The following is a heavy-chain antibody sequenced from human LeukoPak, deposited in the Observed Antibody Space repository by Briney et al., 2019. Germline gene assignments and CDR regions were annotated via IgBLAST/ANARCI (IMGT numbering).Heavy chain of an antibody. V-gene: IGHV5-51*01. CDR1: GYSFTSYW. J-gene: IGHJ4*02. Sequence: GESLKISCKGSGYSFTSYWIGWVRQMPGKGLEWMGIIYPGDSDTRYSPSFQGQVTISADKSISTAYLQWSSLKASDTAMYYCASTTYCTSTSCPFSYWGQGTLVTVSS. D-gene: IGHD2-2*01. CDR3: ASTTYCTSTSCPFSY. CDR2: IYPGDSDT.